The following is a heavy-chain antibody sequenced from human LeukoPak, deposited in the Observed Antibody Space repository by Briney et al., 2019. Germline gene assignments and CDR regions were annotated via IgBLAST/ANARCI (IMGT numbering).Heavy chain of an antibody. V-gene: IGHV1-8*01. CDR3: ARGHSSSWVPYYYYYYYMDV. CDR1: GYTFTSYD. CDR2: MNPNSGNT. D-gene: IGHD6-13*01. Sequence: GASVEVSCKASGYTFTSYDINWVRQATGQGLEWMGWMNPNSGNTGYAQKFQGRVTMTRNTSISTAYMELSSLRSEDTAVYYCARGHSSSWVPYYYYYYYMDVWGKGTTVTISS. J-gene: IGHJ6*03.